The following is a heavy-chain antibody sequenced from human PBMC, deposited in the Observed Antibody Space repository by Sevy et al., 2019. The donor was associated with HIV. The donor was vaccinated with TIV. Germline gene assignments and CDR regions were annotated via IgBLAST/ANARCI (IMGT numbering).Heavy chain of an antibody. CDR2: IYWDDDK. Sequence: SGPTLVNPTQTLTLTCTFSGFSFSTSGVGVGWIRQPPGKALEWLALIYWDDDKRYSPSLKSRLTIPKDTSKDQVVLKMANMDPVDTGTYYCAHRRSKGITITEFDYWGQGTLVTVSS. CDR1: GFSFSTSGVG. CDR3: AHRRSKGITITEFDY. J-gene: IGHJ4*02. V-gene: IGHV2-5*02. D-gene: IGHD3-9*01.